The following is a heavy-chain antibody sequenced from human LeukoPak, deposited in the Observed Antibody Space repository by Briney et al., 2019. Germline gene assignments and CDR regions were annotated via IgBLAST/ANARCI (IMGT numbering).Heavy chain of an antibody. D-gene: IGHD2-15*01. Sequence: ASVKASCKASGYTFTSYGISWVRQAPGQGLEWMGWISAYNGDTNYAQKVQGRVTMTTDTSTSTAYMELRSLRSDDTAIYYCARDIVSGPPFDYWGQGTLVTVSS. CDR3: ARDIVSGPPFDY. CDR2: ISAYNGDT. CDR1: GYTFTSYG. J-gene: IGHJ4*02. V-gene: IGHV1-18*01.